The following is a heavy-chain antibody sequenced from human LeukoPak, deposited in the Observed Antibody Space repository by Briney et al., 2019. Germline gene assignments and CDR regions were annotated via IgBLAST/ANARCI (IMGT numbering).Heavy chain of an antibody. Sequence: ASVKVSCKASGYTFTGYYMHWVRQAPGQGLEWMGWIYPNSGGTNYAQKLQGRVTMTRDTSISKDYMELSRLRSDDTAVYYCARGTGYDSRGYDNWFDPWGQGTLVTVSS. CDR1: GYTFTGYY. V-gene: IGHV1-2*02. CDR3: ARGTGYDSRGYDNWFDP. D-gene: IGHD3-22*01. CDR2: IYPNSGGT. J-gene: IGHJ5*02.